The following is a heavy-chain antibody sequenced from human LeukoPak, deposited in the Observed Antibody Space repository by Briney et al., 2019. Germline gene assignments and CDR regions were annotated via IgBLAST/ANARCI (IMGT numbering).Heavy chain of an antibody. CDR3: ARTRITMIVGLASRFDY. CDR2: IKQDGSEK. J-gene: IGHJ4*02. D-gene: IGHD3-22*01. CDR1: GFTFSSYS. Sequence: GGSLRLSCAASGFTFSSYSMNWVRQAPGKGLEWVANIKQDGSEKYYVDSVKGRFTISRDNAKNSLYLQMNSLRAEDTAVYYCARTRITMIVGLASRFDYWGQGTLVTVSS. V-gene: IGHV3-7*01.